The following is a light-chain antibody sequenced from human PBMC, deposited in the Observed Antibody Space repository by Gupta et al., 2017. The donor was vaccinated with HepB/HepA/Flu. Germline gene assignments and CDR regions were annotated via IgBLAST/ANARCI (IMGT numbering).Light chain of an antibody. CDR1: SSNIGNNY. V-gene: IGLV1-51*01. CDR2: DYS. CDR3: GTWDNILSAVV. Sequence: QSVCTQAPSVYAATGQKVTISCSGSSSNIGNNYVSWYHQLPGTAPKLLFYDYSKRPSGIPDLFSGSKSGTSATLVITGLQTGDEAYYYCGTWDNILSAVVFGGGTKLTVL. J-gene: IGLJ2*01.